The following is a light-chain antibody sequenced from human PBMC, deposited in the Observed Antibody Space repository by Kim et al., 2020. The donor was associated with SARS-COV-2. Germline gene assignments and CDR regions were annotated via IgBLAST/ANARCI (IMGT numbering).Light chain of an antibody. CDR3: QQPTSFPLT. V-gene: IGKV1-12*01. CDR1: QDISTF. CDR2: AAS. Sequence: DIQMTQSPSSVSASVGDRVTITCRASQDISTFLAWYQQKPGKAPELLIYAASHLESGVPTRFRGSGSETEFTLTISSLQAEDVATYYCQQPTSFPLTFGGGTKVEI. J-gene: IGKJ4*01.